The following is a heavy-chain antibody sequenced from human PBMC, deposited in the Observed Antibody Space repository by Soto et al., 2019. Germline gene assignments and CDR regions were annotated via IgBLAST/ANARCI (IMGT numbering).Heavy chain of an antibody. CDR3: AREEFEDGRGHFDY. Sequence: QVQLVESGGGVVQPGGSLRLSCAASGFTFSTSVMHWVCQAPGKGLEWMAIISYGGVNKYYADSVKGRFTISRDISERSLYPQMNSLRSEDTAVYYCAREEFEDGRGHFDYWGQGTLVSLSS. CDR2: ISYGGVNK. J-gene: IGHJ4*02. D-gene: IGHD3-22*01. V-gene: IGHV3-30-3*01. CDR1: GFTFSTSV.